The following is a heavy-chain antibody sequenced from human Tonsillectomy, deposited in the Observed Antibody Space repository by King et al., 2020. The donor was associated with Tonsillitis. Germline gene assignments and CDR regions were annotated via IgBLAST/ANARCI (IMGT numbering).Heavy chain of an antibody. CDR2: ISYDGSNK. J-gene: IGHJ1*01. CDR1: GFTFSSYA. Sequence: VQLVESGGGVVQPGRSLRLSCAASGFTFSSYAMHWVRQAPGKGLEWVAVISYDGSNKYYADSVKGRFTISRDNSKNTLYLQMNSLRAEDTAVYYCARDGYGVGGYSSSWYQFQVAEEYFQHWGQGTLVTVSS. D-gene: IGHD6-13*01. V-gene: IGHV3-30-3*01. CDR3: ARDGYGVGGYSSSWYQFQVAEEYFQH.